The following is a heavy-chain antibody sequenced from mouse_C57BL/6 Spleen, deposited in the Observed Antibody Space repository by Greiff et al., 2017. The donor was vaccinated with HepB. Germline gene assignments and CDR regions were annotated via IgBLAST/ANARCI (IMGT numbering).Heavy chain of an antibody. CDR1: GYTFTSYW. D-gene: IGHD3-2*02. CDR2: IDPSDSYT. Sequence: VQLQQPGAELVMPGASVKLSCKASGYTFTSYWMHWVKQRPGQGLEWIGEIDPSDSYTNYNQKFKGKSTLTVDKSSSTAYMHLSSLTSEDSAVYYCARKGTAQATDYFDYWGQGTTLTVSS. CDR3: ARKGTAQATDYFDY. V-gene: IGHV1-69*01. J-gene: IGHJ2*01.